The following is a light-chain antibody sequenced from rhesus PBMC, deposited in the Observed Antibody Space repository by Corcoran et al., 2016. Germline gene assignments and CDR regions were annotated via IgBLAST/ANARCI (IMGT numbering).Light chain of an antibody. CDR2: GTS. CDR1: QGINNA. V-gene: IGKV1-33*01. J-gene: IGKJ2*01. CDR3: RQGYSSPYS. Sequence: DIQMSQSPSSLSASAGDRVTITCRASQGINNALAWFQQKPGKAPRLLIYGTSKLEDVIPSRVTGSRCGTDFTLPISSMQPENVAPYCCRQGYSSPYSFGQGPKVEI.